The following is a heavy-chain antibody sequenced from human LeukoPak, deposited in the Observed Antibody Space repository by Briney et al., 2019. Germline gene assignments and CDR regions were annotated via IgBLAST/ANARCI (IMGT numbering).Heavy chain of an antibody. Sequence: PSETLSLTCAVYGGSFSTYYWSWIRQPPGKGLEWIGEINHSGSTNYNPSLKSRVTISVDTSKNQFSLKLSSVTAADTAVYYCAATVTGTALFGYWGQGTLVTVSS. J-gene: IGHJ4*02. CDR3: AATVTGTALFGY. CDR2: INHSGST. CDR1: GGSFSTYY. D-gene: IGHD6-19*01. V-gene: IGHV4-34*01.